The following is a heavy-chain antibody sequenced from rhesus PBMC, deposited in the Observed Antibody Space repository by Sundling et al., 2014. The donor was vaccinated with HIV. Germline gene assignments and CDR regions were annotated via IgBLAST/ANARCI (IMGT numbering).Heavy chain of an antibody. CDR3: AKGESGYSYSLHY. Sequence: EVQLVESGGGLVQPGGSLRLSCAASGFTFSSYGMYWVRQAPGKGLEWISAISSGGGNTYYADSVKGRFTISRDNSKNTLSLQMNSLRAEDTAVYYCAKGESGYSYSLHYWGQGVLVTVSS. V-gene: IGHV3S42*01. J-gene: IGHJ4*01. D-gene: IGHD5-12*01. CDR2: ISSGGGNT. CDR1: GFTFSSYG.